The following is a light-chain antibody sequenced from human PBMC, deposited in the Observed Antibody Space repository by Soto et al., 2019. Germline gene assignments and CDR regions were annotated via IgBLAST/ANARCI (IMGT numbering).Light chain of an antibody. CDR1: QSVGRS. CDR3: QQYDDWPLT. V-gene: IGKV3-15*01. J-gene: IGKJ3*01. Sequence: VMTQSPATLSVSPGEGATLSCRASQSVGRSLAWYQQKPGQAPRLLIFDSSTRATGIPAKFRGSGSGTEFTLTISGLQSEDFAISYCQQYDDWPLTFGPGTKVDI. CDR2: DSS.